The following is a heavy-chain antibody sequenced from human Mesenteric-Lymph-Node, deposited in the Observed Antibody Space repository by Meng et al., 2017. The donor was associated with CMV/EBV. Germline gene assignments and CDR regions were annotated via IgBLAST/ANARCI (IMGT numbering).Heavy chain of an antibody. J-gene: IGHJ4*02. D-gene: IGHD1-1*01. CDR2: ITSSGSTK. Sequence: GESLKISCAASGFTFSSYEMNWVRQAPGKGLEWLSYITSSGSTKYYADSVKGRFTISRDNAKNSLYLQMNSLRAEDTAVYYCARETLELGYWGQGTLVTVSS. V-gene: IGHV3-48*03. CDR3: ARETLELGY. CDR1: GFTFSSYE.